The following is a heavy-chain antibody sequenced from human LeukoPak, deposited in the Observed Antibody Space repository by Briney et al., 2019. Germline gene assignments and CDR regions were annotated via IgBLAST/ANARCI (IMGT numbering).Heavy chain of an antibody. D-gene: IGHD5-24*01. CDR2: IYHNGST. CDR1: GYSISSGYY. J-gene: IGHJ2*01. V-gene: IGHV4-38-2*02. CDR3: ARDLGWLHNRYFDL. Sequence: SETLSLTCTVSGYSISSGYYWGWIRQPPGKGLEWIGNIYHNGSTYYNPPLKSRVTISVDTSKNQFSLKLSSVTAADTAVYYCARDLGWLHNRYFDLWGRGTLVTVSS.